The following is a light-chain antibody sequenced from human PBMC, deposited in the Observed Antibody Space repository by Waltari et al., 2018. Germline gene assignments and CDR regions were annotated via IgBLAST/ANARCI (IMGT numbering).Light chain of an antibody. Sequence: EIMLTQSPGTLSLSPGERATLSCRASQSISKYLAWYQQKPGQAPRLLIYDAASRATGIPDRFSGSGSGTDFSLTISRLEPEDSAVYYCQKYGTLPATFGQGTKEEIK. CDR3: QKYGTLPAT. CDR2: DAA. J-gene: IGKJ1*01. V-gene: IGKV3-20*01. CDR1: QSISKY.